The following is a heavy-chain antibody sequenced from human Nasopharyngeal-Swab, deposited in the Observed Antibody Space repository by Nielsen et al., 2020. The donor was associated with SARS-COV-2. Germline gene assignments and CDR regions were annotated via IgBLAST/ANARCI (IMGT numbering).Heavy chain of an antibody. CDR2: ISSSSSYI. J-gene: IGHJ6*02. CDR3: AGDRSVPAAHYYYGMDV. CDR1: GFTFSSYS. D-gene: IGHD2-2*01. Sequence: GGSLRLSCAASGFTFSSYSMNWVRQAPGKGLEWVSSISSSSSYIYYADSVKGRFTISRDNAKNSLYLQMNSLRAEDTAVYYCAGDRSVPAAHYYYGMDVWGQGTTVTVSS. V-gene: IGHV3-21*01.